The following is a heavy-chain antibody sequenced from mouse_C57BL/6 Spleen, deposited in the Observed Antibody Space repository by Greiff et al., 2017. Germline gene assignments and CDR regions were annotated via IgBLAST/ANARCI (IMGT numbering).Heavy chain of an antibody. CDR1: GFTFNTYA. Sequence: EVKVVESGGGLVQPKGSLKISCADSGFTFNTYAMHWVRQAPGKGLEWVARIRSKSSNYATYYADSVKDRFTISRDDSQSMLYLQMNNLKTEDTAMYYCVRDRGSSPYYYAMDYWGQGTSVTVSS. CDR3: VRDRGSSPYYYAMDY. D-gene: IGHD1-1*01. V-gene: IGHV10-3*01. CDR2: IRSKSSNYAT. J-gene: IGHJ4*01.